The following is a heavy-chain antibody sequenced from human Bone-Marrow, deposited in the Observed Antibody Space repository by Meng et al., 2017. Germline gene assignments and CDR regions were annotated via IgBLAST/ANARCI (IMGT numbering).Heavy chain of an antibody. CDR3: ARDRGGYGDISY. CDR1: NDSIRSGDYY. CDR2: IYYSGTT. J-gene: IGHJ4*02. V-gene: IGHV4-30-4*01. Sequence: QVQLQQWGAGLVKPSQTPSLTLTVSNDSIRSGDYYWSWIRQPPGKGLEWIGFIYYSGTTYYNPSLKSRVTISVDTSKNQFSLNLSSVTAADTAVYYCARDRGGYGDISYWGQGTLVTVSS. D-gene: IGHD4-17*01.